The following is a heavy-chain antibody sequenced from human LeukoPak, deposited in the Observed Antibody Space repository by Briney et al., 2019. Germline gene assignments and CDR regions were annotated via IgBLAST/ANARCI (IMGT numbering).Heavy chain of an antibody. Sequence: GASVKVSCKASGCTFTCYGISWVRQAPGQGLEWMGWISTYTGNTNYAQNLQGRVTMTTDTSTSTAYMELRSLRSDDTAVYYCARDFRLAAAGDYFDYWGQGTLVTVSS. CDR1: GCTFTCYG. J-gene: IGHJ4*02. D-gene: IGHD6-13*01. V-gene: IGHV1-18*01. CDR2: ISTYTGNT. CDR3: ARDFRLAAAGDYFDY.